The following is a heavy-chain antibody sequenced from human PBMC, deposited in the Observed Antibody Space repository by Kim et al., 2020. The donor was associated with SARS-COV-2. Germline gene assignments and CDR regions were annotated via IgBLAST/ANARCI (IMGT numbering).Heavy chain of an antibody. CDR3: AKDGPISPRGRGWFDP. V-gene: IGHV3-23*01. Sequence: SVKGRFTISRDNSKNTLYLKMNSLRAEDTAVYYCAKDGPISPRGRGWFDPWGQGTLVTVSS. J-gene: IGHJ5*02. D-gene: IGHD3-10*01.